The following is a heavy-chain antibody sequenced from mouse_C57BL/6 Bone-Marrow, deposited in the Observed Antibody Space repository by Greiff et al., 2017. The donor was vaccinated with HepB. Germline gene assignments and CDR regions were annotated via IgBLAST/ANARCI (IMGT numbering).Heavy chain of an antibody. CDR3: ARQLEDAMDY. Sequence: VQLQQPGAELVKPGASVKLSCKASGYTFTSYWMQWVKQRHGRGLEGFGRIEPNSGGTKYNEKFKSKATLTVDKPSSTAYMQFSSLAPEDSPVYCCARQLEDAMDYWGQGTSVTVSS. D-gene: IGHD2-12*01. CDR2: IEPNSGGT. J-gene: IGHJ4*01. V-gene: IGHV1-72*01. CDR1: GYTFTSYW.